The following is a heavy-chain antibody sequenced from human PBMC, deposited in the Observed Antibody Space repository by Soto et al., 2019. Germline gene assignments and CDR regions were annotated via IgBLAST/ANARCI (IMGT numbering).Heavy chain of an antibody. CDR3: AKESVAGVPPYYFDY. CDR1: GHTFQNYA. V-gene: IGHV3-23*01. D-gene: IGHD6-19*01. Sequence: SLRLSCVASGHTFQNYAMTWVRQAPGKGLEWVSGISGSGGSTYYADSVRGRFTISRDNSKNTLYLQMNSLRAEDTAVYYCAKESVAGVPPYYFDYWGQGTLVTVSS. J-gene: IGHJ4*02. CDR2: ISGSGGST.